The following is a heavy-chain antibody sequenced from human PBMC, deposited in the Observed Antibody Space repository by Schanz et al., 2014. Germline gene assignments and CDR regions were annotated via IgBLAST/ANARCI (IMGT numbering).Heavy chain of an antibody. V-gene: IGHV3-21*01. CDR2: ISSSGSYI. Sequence: EVRLVESGGGLVKPGGSLRLSCAVSGFAFSAYSMNWVRQAPGKGLEWVSSISSSGSYIYFPDSVKGRFTISRDNAKNSLYLQINSLRAEDTAVYYCARVRAYDYGAEAHGMDVWGHGTTVTFSS. CDR3: ARVRAYDYGAEAHGMDV. CDR1: GFAFSAYS. J-gene: IGHJ6*02. D-gene: IGHD4-17*01.